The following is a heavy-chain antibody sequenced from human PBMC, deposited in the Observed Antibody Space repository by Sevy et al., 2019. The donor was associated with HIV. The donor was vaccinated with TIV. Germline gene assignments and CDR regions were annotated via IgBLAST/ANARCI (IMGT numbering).Heavy chain of an antibody. Sequence: GVSLRLSCAASGISFPNSWMTWVRQAPGKGLEWVGRIKSKGDGGTTDYAAPVKGRFTISRDDSKNTLYLQMHSLRTEDTAVYYCCTKSDFWSGYQYFVLWGRGTLVTVSS. CDR3: CTKSDFWSGYQYFVL. D-gene: IGHD3-3*01. CDR2: IKSKGDGGTT. CDR1: GISFPNSW. V-gene: IGHV3-15*01. J-gene: IGHJ2*01.